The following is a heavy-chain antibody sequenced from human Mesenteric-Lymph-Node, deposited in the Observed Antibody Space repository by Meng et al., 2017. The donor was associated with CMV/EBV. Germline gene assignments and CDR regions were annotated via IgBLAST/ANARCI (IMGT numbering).Heavy chain of an antibody. J-gene: IGHJ4*02. D-gene: IGHD1-26*01. Sequence: GGSLRLSCAASGFTFSSYAMHWVRQAPGKGLEWVAVISYDGSNKYYADSVKGRFTISRDNAKNSLYLQMDSLRAEDTAVYYCAREVWRVGAIDYWGQGTLVTVSS. CDR1: GFTFSSYA. CDR2: ISYDGSNK. CDR3: AREVWRVGAIDY. V-gene: IGHV3-30*04.